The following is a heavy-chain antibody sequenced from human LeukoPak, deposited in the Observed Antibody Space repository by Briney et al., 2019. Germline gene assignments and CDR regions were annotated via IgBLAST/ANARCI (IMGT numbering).Heavy chain of an antibody. CDR2: INNGGTT. CDR1: GGPFSGYY. J-gene: IGHJ3*02. D-gene: IGHD4-11*01. CDR3: ARRRTTRAFDI. Sequence: SETLSLTCAVYGGPFSGYYWTYIRQPPGEGLEWIGEINNGGTTNYNPSLKSRVTISVDASKNQFSLKLSSVTAADTALYYCARRRTTRAFDIWGQGTMVTVSS. V-gene: IGHV4-34*01.